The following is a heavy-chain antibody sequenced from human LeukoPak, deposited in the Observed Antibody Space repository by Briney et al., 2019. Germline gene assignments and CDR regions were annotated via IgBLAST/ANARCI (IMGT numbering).Heavy chain of an antibody. CDR3: ARDPDCISANCYFAHYDY. Sequence: ASVKVSCKASGYTFTSYGISWVRQAPGQGLEWMGWISAYNGNTNYAQKLQGRVTMTTDTSTSTAYMELRSLRSDDTAVYYCARDPDCISANCYFAHYDYWGQGTLVTVSS. J-gene: IGHJ4*02. CDR1: GYTFTSYG. V-gene: IGHV1-18*01. CDR2: ISAYNGNT. D-gene: IGHD2-2*01.